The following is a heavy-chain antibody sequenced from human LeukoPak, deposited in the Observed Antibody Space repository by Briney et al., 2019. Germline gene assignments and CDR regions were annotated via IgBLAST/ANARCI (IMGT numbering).Heavy chain of an antibody. CDR2: ISTYTDNT. CDR3: ARVAIQLRSYDY. D-gene: IGHD5-18*01. J-gene: IGHJ4*02. CDR1: GDTFTSFD. V-gene: IGHV1-18*01. Sequence: ASVKVSCKASGDTFTSFDLSWVRQAPGQVLEWMGWISTYTDNTNYAQKFQGRVTMTTDTSTSTAYMELSSLRSEDTAVYYCARVAIQLRSYDYWGQGTLVTVSS.